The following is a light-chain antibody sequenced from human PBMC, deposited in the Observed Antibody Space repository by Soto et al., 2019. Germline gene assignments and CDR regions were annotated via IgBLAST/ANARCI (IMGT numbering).Light chain of an antibody. CDR3: QQYNSYSQT. J-gene: IGKJ1*01. Sequence: IQMTQSPSSLSASVGDRVTITCRASQGIRNDLGWYQQKPGKAPKILIYAASSLESGVPSRFRGSGSGTEFTLTISRLQPDDFATYYCQQYNSYSQTFGQGTKVDIK. CDR1: QGIRND. CDR2: AAS. V-gene: IGKV1-17*01.